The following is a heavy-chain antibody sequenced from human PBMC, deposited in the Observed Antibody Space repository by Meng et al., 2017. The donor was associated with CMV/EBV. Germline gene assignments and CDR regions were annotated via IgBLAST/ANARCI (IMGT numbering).Heavy chain of an antibody. Sequence: VQLVGAGGGLVQPGGSLRLSCAASGFTVSSSYMSWVRQAPGKGLEWVSVIYSGGSTYYADSVKGRFTISRDNSKNTLYLQMNSLRAEDTAVYYCAREGDGYDKAPYWGQGTLVTVSS. CDR3: AREGDGYDKAPY. J-gene: IGHJ4*02. CDR2: IYSGGST. CDR1: GFTVSSSY. V-gene: IGHV3-66*01. D-gene: IGHD5-24*01.